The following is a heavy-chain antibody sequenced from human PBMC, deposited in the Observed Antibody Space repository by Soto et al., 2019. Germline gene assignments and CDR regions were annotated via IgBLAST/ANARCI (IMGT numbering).Heavy chain of an antibody. V-gene: IGHV4-61*01. Sequence: PSETLSLTCTVSGGSVSGGRYYWNWIRQPPGKGLEWIGYISYSGSTNYNPSLKSRVTISVDTSKNQFSLKLHSVTAADTAVYYCARLTGGPRIWGQRSLVTFTA. CDR1: GGSVSGGRYY. J-gene: IGHJ1*01. CDR3: ARLTGGPRI. CDR2: ISYSGST. D-gene: IGHD7-27*01.